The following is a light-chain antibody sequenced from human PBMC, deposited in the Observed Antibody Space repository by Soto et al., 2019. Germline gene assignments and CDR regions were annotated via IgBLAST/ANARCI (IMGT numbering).Light chain of an antibody. CDR1: NIGSRS. V-gene: IGLV3-21*02. CDR3: QVWDSGSDHWV. Sequence: SYELTQPPSVSVAPGQTASIACGGNNIGSRSVHWYQQKAGQAPVLVVYGDSDRPSGIPERFSGSNSGNTATLTISRVEAGDEADYYCQVWDSGSDHWVFGGGTQLTVL. CDR2: GDS. J-gene: IGLJ3*02.